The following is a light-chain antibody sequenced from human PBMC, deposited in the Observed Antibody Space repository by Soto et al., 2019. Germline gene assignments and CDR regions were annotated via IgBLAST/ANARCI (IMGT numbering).Light chain of an antibody. CDR3: SSYTSSSIL. J-gene: IGLJ2*01. Sequence: QSVLTQPASVSGSPGQSITISCTGTSSDVGGYNYVSWYQQHPGKAPKLMIYEVSNRPSGVSNRFSGSKSGNTASLTISGLQAEDEADYYCSSYTSSSILFGGGTQLTV. V-gene: IGLV2-14*01. CDR1: SSDVGGYNY. CDR2: EVS.